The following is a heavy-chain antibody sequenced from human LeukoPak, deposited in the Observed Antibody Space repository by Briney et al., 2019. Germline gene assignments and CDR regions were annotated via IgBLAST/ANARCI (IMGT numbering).Heavy chain of an antibody. Sequence: PSETLSLTCTVSGGSISSGDYYWSWIRQPPGKGLEWIGYIYYSGSTYYNPSLKSRVTISVDTSKNQFSLKLSSVTAADTAVYYCARGDIVATTTNYWGQGTLVTVSS. D-gene: IGHD5-12*01. CDR3: ARGDIVATTTNY. CDR2: IYYSGST. V-gene: IGHV4-30-4*01. J-gene: IGHJ4*02. CDR1: GGSISSGDYY.